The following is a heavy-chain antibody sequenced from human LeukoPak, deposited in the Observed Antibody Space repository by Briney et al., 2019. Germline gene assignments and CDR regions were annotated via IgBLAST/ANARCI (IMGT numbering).Heavy chain of an antibody. D-gene: IGHD6-19*01. CDR1: GGSISSSDYY. CDR2: IYYGGST. Sequence: SETLSLTCTVSGGSISSSDYYWSWIRQPPGKGLEWIGYIYYGGSTSYNPSLKSRVTISVDTSKNQFSLKLTSVTAADTAVYYCARDGGIAVAGTGVDYWGQGTLVTVSS. J-gene: IGHJ4*02. CDR3: ARDGGIAVAGTGVDY. V-gene: IGHV4-30-4*01.